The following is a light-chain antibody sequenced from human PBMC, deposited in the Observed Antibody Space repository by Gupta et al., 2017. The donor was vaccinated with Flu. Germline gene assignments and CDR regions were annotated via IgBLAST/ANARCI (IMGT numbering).Light chain of an antibody. CDR3: AVWENSRKGL. J-gene: IGLJ3*02. Sequence: QSVVPQPPSVSATPGPTVTISCFGSSSNIGSNDVFWYRQDPGAAPKLLIFDNNQRPAGVPDRFSASKAGTSAALDISGRQAEDEADYYCAVWENSRKGLFGGGTKLTVL. V-gene: IGLV1-44*01. CDR1: SSNIGSND. CDR2: DNN.